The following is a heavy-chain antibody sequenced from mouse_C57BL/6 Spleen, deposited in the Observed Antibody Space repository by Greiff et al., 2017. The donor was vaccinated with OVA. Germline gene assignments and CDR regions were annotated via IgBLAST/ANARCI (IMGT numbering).Heavy chain of an antibody. D-gene: IGHD2-3*01. CDR2: ISYDGSN. CDR1: GYSITSGYY. V-gene: IGHV3-6*01. Sequence: DVKLQESGPGLVKPSQSLSLTCSVTGYSITSGYYWNWIRQFPGNKLEWMGYISYDGSNNYNPSLKNRISITRDTSKNQFFLKLNSVTTGDTATYYCARYDGYYSSLFDYWGQGTTLTVSS. CDR3: ARYDGYYSSLFDY. J-gene: IGHJ2*01.